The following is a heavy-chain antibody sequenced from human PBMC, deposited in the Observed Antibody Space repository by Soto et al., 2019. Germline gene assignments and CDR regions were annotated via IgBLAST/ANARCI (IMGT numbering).Heavy chain of an antibody. J-gene: IGHJ6*02. D-gene: IGHD6-13*01. CDR2: ISYDGSNK. Sequence: QVQLVESGGGVVQPGRSLRLSCAASGFTFSSYGMHWVRQAPGKGLEWVAVISYDGSNKYYADSVKGRFTISRDNSKNTLYLQMNSLRAEDTAVYYCAKDHHYSSSWYGDYYYGMDVWGQGTTVTVSS. CDR3: AKDHHYSSSWYGDYYYGMDV. V-gene: IGHV3-30*18. CDR1: GFTFSSYG.